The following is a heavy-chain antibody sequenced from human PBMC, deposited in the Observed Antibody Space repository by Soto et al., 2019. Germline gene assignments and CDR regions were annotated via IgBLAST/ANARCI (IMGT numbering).Heavy chain of an antibody. CDR3: ARDRGIAVWGRFDP. CDR1: GGTFSSYA. Sequence: GASVKVSCKASGGTFSSYAISRVRQAPGQGLEWMGGIIPIFGTANYAQKFQGRVTITADESTSTAYMELSSLRSEDTAVYYCARDRGIAVWGRFDPWGQGTLVTVSS. V-gene: IGHV1-69*13. D-gene: IGHD6-19*01. CDR2: IIPIFGTA. J-gene: IGHJ5*02.